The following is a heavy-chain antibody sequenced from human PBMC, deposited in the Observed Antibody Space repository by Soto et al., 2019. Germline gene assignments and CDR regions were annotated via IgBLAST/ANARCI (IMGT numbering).Heavy chain of an antibody. V-gene: IGHV3-7*01. D-gene: IGHD3-10*01. CDR2: IKEDGSEK. J-gene: IGHJ4*02. CDR1: GFTFSHHW. Sequence: EVQLVDSGGGLVQPGGSLRLSCAASGFTFSHHWMNWVRQAPGKGLEWVANIKEDGSEKFYVDSVKGRFTISRNNGKTSLYLQMNSLTADDTAVYYCARGSSGYGLMWFGEFLSSFDYWGQGTLVTVSS. CDR3: ARGSSGYGLMWFGEFLSSFDY.